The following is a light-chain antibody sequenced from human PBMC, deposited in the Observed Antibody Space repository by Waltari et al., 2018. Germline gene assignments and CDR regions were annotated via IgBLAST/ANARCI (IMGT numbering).Light chain of an antibody. J-gene: IGKJ4*01. V-gene: IGKV3D-15*01. CDR1: QSVGHY. CDR2: NAS. Sequence: ENVMTQSPAILSVSPGERATLPCRALQSVGHYLAWYQHQPGQAPRLLIHNASTRLTGIPARFSGSGSGTEFTLTISSLQSEDSALYYCQQYHDWPLTFGGGTRVEIK. CDR3: QQYHDWPLT.